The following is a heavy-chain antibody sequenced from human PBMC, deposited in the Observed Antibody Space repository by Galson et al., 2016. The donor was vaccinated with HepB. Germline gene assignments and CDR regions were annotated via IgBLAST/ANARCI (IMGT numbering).Heavy chain of an antibody. CDR2: ISYEGSNK. V-gene: IGHV3-30*18. D-gene: IGHD3-16*02. J-gene: IGHJ5*02. CDR3: AKGGYVWGSYHLFDP. CDR1: GFTFSNYG. Sequence: SLRLSCAASGFTFSNYGMNWVRQAPGKGLEWVAAISYEGSNKYYGDSVKGRFTISRDNSKNTLYLQMNTLRAEDTAVYYCAKGGYVWGSYHLFDPWGQGTLVTVSS.